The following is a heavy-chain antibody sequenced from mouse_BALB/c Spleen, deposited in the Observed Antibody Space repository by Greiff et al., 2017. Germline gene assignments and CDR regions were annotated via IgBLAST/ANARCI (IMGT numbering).Heavy chain of an antibody. V-gene: IGHV3-2*02. D-gene: IGHD3-1*01. CDR1: GYSITSDYA. Sequence: EVQLQQSGPGLVKPSQSLSLTCTVTGYSITSDYAWNWIRQFPGNKLEWMGYISYSGSTSYNPSLKSRISITRDTSKNQFFLQLNSVTTEDTATYYCARGAPSDYWGQGTTLTVSS. CDR3: ARGAPSDY. CDR2: ISYSGST. J-gene: IGHJ2*01.